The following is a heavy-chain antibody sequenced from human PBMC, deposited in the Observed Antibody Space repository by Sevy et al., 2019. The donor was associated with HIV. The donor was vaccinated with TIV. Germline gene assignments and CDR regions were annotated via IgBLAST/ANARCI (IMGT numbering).Heavy chain of an antibody. Sequence: ASVKVSCKASGYTFTGYYMHWVRQAPGQGLEWMGWINPNSGGTNYAQKFQGRVTMTKDRTISKANMELSRLRSDDTAVYYLAGYFDPIVVVPAATYYYYYGMDVWGQGTTVTVSS. CDR2: INPNSGGT. D-gene: IGHD2-2*01. CDR1: GYTFTGYY. CDR3: AGYFDPIVVVPAATYYYYYGMDV. V-gene: IGHV1-2*02. J-gene: IGHJ6*02.